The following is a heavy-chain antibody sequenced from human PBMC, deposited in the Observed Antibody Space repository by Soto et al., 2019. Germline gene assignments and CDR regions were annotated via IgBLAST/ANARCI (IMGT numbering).Heavy chain of an antibody. J-gene: IGHJ4*02. CDR2: ISYDGSNK. Sequence: GGSLRLSCAASGFTFSSYAMHWVRQAPGKGLEWVAVISYDGSNKYYADSVKGRFTISRDNSKNTLYLQMNSLRAEDTAVYYCAREPAGQQLALFDYWGQGTLVTVSS. CDR3: AREPAGQQLALFDY. D-gene: IGHD6-13*01. CDR1: GFTFSSYA. V-gene: IGHV3-30*04.